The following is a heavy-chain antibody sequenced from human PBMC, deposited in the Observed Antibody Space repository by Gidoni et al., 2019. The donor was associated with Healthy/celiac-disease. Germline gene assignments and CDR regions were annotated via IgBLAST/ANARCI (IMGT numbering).Heavy chain of an antibody. CDR1: GFTFSNAW. V-gene: IGHV3-15*01. CDR3: TTVDIVVVVAAEEYFDL. Sequence: EVQLVESGGGLVKPGGSLRLSCAASGFTFSNAWMSWVRQAPGKGLEWVGRIKSKTDGGTTDYAAPVKGRFTISRDDSKNTLYLQMNSLKTEDTAVYYCTTVDIVVVVAAEEYFDLWGRGTLVTVSS. CDR2: IKSKTDGGTT. D-gene: IGHD2-15*01. J-gene: IGHJ2*01.